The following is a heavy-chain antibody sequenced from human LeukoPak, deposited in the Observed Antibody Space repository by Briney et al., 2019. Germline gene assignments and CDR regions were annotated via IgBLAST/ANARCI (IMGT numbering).Heavy chain of an antibody. CDR1: GFTVSSNY. Sequence: GGSLRLSCAASGFTVSSNYMSWVRQAPGKGLEWVSVIYSGGTTYYADSVEGRFTISRDNSKNTLCLQMNSLRAEDTAVYYCAKPDFWSGFGIGYWGQGTLVTVSS. V-gene: IGHV3-66*01. CDR3: AKPDFWSGFGIGY. J-gene: IGHJ4*02. CDR2: IYSGGTT. D-gene: IGHD3-3*01.